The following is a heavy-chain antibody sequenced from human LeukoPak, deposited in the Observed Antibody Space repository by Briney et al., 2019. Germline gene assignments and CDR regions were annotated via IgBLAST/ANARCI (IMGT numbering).Heavy chain of an antibody. J-gene: IGHJ3*02. D-gene: IGHD3-10*01. CDR1: GFTFSSYS. V-gene: IGHV3-21*01. CDR2: ISSSSSYI. CDR3: AREGHGSNAFDI. Sequence: PGASLRLSCAASGFTFSSYSMNWVRQAPGKGLEWVSSISSSSSYIYYADSVKGRFTISRDNAKNSLYLQMNSLRAEDTAVYYCAREGHGSNAFDIWGQGTMVTVSS.